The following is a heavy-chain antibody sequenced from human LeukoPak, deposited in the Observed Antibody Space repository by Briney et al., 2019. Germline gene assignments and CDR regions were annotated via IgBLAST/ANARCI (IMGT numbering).Heavy chain of an antibody. CDR3: AKYRYCSGGSCYELDF. J-gene: IGHJ4*02. CDR1: GFTFSTYD. V-gene: IGHV3-30*18. D-gene: IGHD2-15*01. Sequence: PGGSLRLSCAASGFTFSTYDMHGVRQAPGKGLEWVAVISHDGSNKYHADSVKGRFTISRDNFKNTLYLQMNSLRAEDTAMYYCAKYRYCSGGSCYELDFWGQGTLVTVSS. CDR2: ISHDGSNK.